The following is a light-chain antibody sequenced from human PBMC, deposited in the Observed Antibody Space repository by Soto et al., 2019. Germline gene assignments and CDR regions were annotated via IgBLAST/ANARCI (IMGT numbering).Light chain of an antibody. Sequence: QSLLTQPASVSGSPGQSITISCTGTSSDVGAFNFVSWYQQHPGKAPKLMIYDVRHRPSGVSDRFSGSKSGNTASLTIYGLQAEDEADYYCTSHTTTSPPVLFGGGTKLTVL. CDR2: DVR. V-gene: IGLV2-14*03. J-gene: IGLJ2*01. CDR3: TSHTTTSPPVL. CDR1: SSDVGAFNF.